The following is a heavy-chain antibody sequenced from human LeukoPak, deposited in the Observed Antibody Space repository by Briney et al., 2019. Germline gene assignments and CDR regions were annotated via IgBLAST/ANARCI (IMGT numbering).Heavy chain of an antibody. CDR3: VRDAFGSFGEFNY. CDR1: GFIFSSYV. D-gene: IGHD3-10*01. CDR2: IWYDGSNK. J-gene: IGHJ4*02. V-gene: IGHV3-33*01. Sequence: GGSLRLSCAASGFIFSSYVIHWVRQAPAKGLEWVAVIWYDGSNKYYGDSVKGRFTISRDNSRNTVYLQMSSLRDEDTAMYYCVRDAFGSFGEFNYWGQGALVTVSS.